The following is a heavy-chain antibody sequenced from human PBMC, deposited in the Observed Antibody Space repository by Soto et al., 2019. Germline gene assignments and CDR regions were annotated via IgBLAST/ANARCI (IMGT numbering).Heavy chain of an antibody. CDR3: SRHGSNAYYYYGMDV. D-gene: IGHD3-10*01. CDR1: GGTFSSYA. CDR2: IIRICGTP. V-gene: IGHV1-69*12. J-gene: IGHJ6*02. Sequence: QVQLVQSGAEVKKPGSSVKVSCKASGGTFSSYAINWVRQAPGQGLEWMGGIIRICGTPDYAQTFQGRVTITADETTSTAYMELSSLRSEDTAVYYGSRHGSNAYYYYGMDVWGQGTTVTVSS.